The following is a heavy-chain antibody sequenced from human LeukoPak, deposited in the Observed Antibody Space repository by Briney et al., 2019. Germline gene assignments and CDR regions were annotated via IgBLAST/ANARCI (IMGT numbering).Heavy chain of an antibody. V-gene: IGHV3-48*03. CDR3: TRDALFGSGRTHLDF. Sequence: GGSLRLSCIASGFAFSSSEMNWVRQAPGKGLEWVSYISSLGTKIYYADSVRGRFTISRDNAKNSLSLQMNSLNVDDTGVYFCTRDALFGSGRTHLDFWSQGTLVSVSS. D-gene: IGHD3-10*01. CDR1: GFAFSSSE. CDR2: ISSLGTKI. J-gene: IGHJ4*02.